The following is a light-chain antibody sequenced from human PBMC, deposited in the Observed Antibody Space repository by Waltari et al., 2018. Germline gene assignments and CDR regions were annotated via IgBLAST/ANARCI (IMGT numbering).Light chain of an antibody. CDR1: QSVSNY. J-gene: IGKJ3*01. Sequence: EIVLTQSPATLSVSPGERATLSCRASQSVSNYLAWYQQKPGQAPRRLIYETANRASGIPARFSGSGSGTDFTLTISSLEPEDFAVYYCQLLVNWPLFTFGPGTKVDIK. V-gene: IGKV3-11*01. CDR2: ETA. CDR3: QLLVNWPLFT.